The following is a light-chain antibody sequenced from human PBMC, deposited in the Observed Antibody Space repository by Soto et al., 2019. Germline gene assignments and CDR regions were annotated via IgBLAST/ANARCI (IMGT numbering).Light chain of an antibody. CDR2: GAS. Sequence: EKVMTQSPATLSVSPGERATLSCRASQSVNSNLAWYQQKPGQAPRLLLYGASTRATGIPARFSGSASGTEFTLTSSILQSEDSAVYYRQQYNDWPLTFGGGNKVENK. CDR3: QQYNDWPLT. V-gene: IGKV3-15*01. CDR1: QSVNSN. J-gene: IGKJ4*01.